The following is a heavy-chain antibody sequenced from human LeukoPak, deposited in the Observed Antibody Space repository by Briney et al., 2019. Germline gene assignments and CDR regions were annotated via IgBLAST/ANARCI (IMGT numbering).Heavy chain of an antibody. D-gene: IGHD6-13*01. Sequence: GGSLRLSCAASGFTFSSYAMSWVRQAPGKGLEWVSTISGSGGSTHYAGSVKGRFTISRDSSKNTLYLHMNSLRAEDTAVYYCAKASSSWYGGNYFDYWGQGTLVTVSS. CDR2: ISGSGGST. V-gene: IGHV3-23*01. CDR1: GFTFSSYA. CDR3: AKASSSWYGGNYFDY. J-gene: IGHJ4*02.